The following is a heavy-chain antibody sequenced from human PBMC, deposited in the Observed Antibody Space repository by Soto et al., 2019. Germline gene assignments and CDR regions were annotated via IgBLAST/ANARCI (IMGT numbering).Heavy chain of an antibody. CDR1: GFTFSSYA. CDR3: AKDLIGMVRGVNLKDY. J-gene: IGHJ4*02. Sequence: GGSLRLSCAASGFTFSSYAMSWVRQAPGKGLEWVSAISGSGGSTYYADSVKGRFTISRDNSKNTLYLQMNSLRAEDTAVYYCAKDLIGMVRGVNLKDYWGQGTLVTVSS. CDR2: ISGSGGST. V-gene: IGHV3-23*01. D-gene: IGHD3-10*01.